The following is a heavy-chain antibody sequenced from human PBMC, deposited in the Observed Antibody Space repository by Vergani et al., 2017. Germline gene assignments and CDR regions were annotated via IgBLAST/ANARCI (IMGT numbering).Heavy chain of an antibody. CDR3: ATIGYRRWGYYFDY. V-gene: IGHV4-4*03. J-gene: IGHJ4*02. Sequence: QVQLQESGPGLVKPPGTLSLTRAVSGDSISSNNCWTWVRQPPGKGLVWIGEICHTEDTKYSPSLKSRVTVSVDESRNLFSLRLNSVTAADTAVYYCATIGYRRWGYYFDYWGQGILVTVSS. CDR1: GDSISSNNC. D-gene: IGHD2-2*02. CDR2: ICHTEDT.